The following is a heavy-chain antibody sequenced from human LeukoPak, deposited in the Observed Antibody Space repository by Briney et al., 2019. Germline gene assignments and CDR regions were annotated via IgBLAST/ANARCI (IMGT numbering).Heavy chain of an antibody. CDR3: ARSSSSWFYDAFDI. CDR1: GFTFSSYG. V-gene: IGHV3-30*03. J-gene: IGHJ3*02. Sequence: GGSLRLSCAASGFTFSSYGMHWVRQAPGKGLEWVAVISYDGSNKYYADSVKGRFTISRDNSKNTLYLQMNSLRAEDTAVYYCARSSSSWFYDAFDIWGQGTMVTVSS. D-gene: IGHD6-13*01. CDR2: ISYDGSNK.